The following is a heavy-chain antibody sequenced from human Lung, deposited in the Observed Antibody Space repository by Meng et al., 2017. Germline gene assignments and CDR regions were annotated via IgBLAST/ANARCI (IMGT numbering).Heavy chain of an antibody. CDR2: INHSGST. J-gene: IGHJ4*02. V-gene: IGHV4-34*01. Sequence: QVRLQRWGAVLLKLSGTRSPTVVVSGGSFSDYYWSWTRQPPGKGLEWIGEINHSGSTNYNPSLESRATISVDTSQNNLSLKLSSVTAADSAVYYCARGPTTMAHDFDYWGQGTLVTVS. CDR1: GGSFSDYY. D-gene: IGHD4-11*01. CDR3: ARGPTTMAHDFDY.